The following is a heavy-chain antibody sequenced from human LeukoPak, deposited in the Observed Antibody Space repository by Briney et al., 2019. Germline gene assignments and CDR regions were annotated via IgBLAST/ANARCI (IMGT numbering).Heavy chain of an antibody. J-gene: IGHJ5*02. V-gene: IGHV3-74*01. CDR3: ARGVGYCSSTSCYWWFDP. CDR1: GFTFSSYW. CDR2: INSDGSST. Sequence: GGSLRLSCAASGFTFSSYWMHWVRQAPGKGLVWVSRINSDGSSTSYADSVKGRFTISRDNDKNTLYLQMNSLRAEDTAVYYCARGVGYCSSTSCYWWFDPRGQGTLVPVSS. D-gene: IGHD2-2*01.